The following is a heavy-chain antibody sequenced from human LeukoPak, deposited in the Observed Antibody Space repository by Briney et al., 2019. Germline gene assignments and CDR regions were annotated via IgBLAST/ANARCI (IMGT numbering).Heavy chain of an antibody. CDR3: ARDKYGNYDY. CDR1: GYTFTGYY. J-gene: IGHJ4*02. V-gene: IGHV1-2*06. Sequence: GASVKVSRKASGYTFTGYYIHWVRQAPGQGLEWMGRINPNNGGTNYAQKFQGRVTMTRDMSMSTAYMELSSLRSEDTAIYYCARDKYGNYDYWGQGTLVTVSS. D-gene: IGHD4-17*01. CDR2: INPNNGGT.